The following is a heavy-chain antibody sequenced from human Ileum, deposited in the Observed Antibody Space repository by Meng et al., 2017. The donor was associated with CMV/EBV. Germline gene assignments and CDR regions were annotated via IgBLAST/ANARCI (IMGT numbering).Heavy chain of an antibody. V-gene: IGHV3-53*01. CDR2: FYADANT. CDR1: GCIVSSDH. J-gene: IGHJ5*02. CDR3: ASRSS. D-gene: IGHD1-26*01. Sequence: PGGSLRLSCAVFGCIVSSDHFYWVRQAPGKGLEWVSIFYADANTNYAESVKGRFTISRDNSKNTLYLQMNSLRAEDTAVYYCASRSSWGQGTLVTVSS.